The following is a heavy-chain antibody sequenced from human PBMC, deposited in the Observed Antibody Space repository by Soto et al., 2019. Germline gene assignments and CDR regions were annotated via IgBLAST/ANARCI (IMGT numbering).Heavy chain of an antibody. CDR3: ARDSAFGEFTQLYYYYYGMDV. V-gene: IGHV3-7*05. D-gene: IGHD3-10*01. CDR2: IKQDGSEK. CDR1: GFTFSSYW. Sequence: EVQLVESGGGLVQPGGSLRLSCAASGFTFSSYWMSWVRQAPGKGLEWVANIKQDGSEKYYVDSVKGRFTISRDNAKNSLYLQMNSLRAEDTAVYYCARDSAFGEFTQLYYYYYGMDVWGQGTTVTVSS. J-gene: IGHJ6*02.